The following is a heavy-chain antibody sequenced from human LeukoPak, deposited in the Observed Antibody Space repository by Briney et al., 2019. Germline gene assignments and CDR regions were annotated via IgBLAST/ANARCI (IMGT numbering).Heavy chain of an antibody. CDR3: ARVPPVGYSGYEH. Sequence: AVKVSCKASGGIFSSYAISWVRQAPGQGREWMGRIISIFGTANYVQRFQGRVTITTDESTSTAYTELSSLRSEDTAVYYCARVPPVGYSGYEHWGQGTLVTVSS. CDR1: GGIFSSYA. V-gene: IGHV1-69*05. J-gene: IGHJ1*01. CDR2: IISIFGTA. D-gene: IGHD5-12*01.